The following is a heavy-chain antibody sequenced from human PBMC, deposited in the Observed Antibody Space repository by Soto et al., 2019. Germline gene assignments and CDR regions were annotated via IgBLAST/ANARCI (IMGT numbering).Heavy chain of an antibody. J-gene: IGHJ5*02. CDR2: IYSSGNT. CDR3: ARGQRFSDWFDP. Sequence: LSLTCSVSGGTISGYYWTWIRQPAGKGLEWIGRIYSSGNTKYNPSLQSRVTMSLDTSNNQFSLRLTSVTAADTAVYYCARGQRFSDWFDPWGQGTLVTVSS. V-gene: IGHV4-4*07. CDR1: GGTISGYY. D-gene: IGHD3-3*01.